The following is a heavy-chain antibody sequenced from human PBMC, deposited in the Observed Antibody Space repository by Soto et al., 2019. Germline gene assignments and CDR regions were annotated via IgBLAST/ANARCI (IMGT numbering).Heavy chain of an antibody. D-gene: IGHD2-15*01. J-gene: IGHJ6*02. CDR1: GFTFSSYW. Sequence: GGSLRLSCAASGFTFSSYWMSWVRQAPGKGLEWVANIKQDGSEKYYVDSAKGRFTISGDNAKNSLYLQMNSLRAEDTAVYYCARDLAALYYYYYYGMDVWGQGTTVTVSS. CDR3: ARDLAALYYYYYYGMDV. CDR2: IKQDGSEK. V-gene: IGHV3-7*03.